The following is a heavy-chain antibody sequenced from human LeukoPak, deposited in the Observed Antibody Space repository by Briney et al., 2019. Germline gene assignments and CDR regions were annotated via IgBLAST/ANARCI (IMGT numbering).Heavy chain of an antibody. CDR1: GGSISSGDYY. J-gene: IGHJ5*02. CDR2: IYYSGST. CDR3: ARHIIPYSSLPTFDP. Sequence: SETLSLTCTVSGGSISSGDYYWSWIRQHPGKGLEWIGYIYYSGSTYYNPSLKSRVTISVDTSKNQFSLKLSSVTAADTAVYYCARHIIPYSSLPTFDPWGQGTLVTVSS. V-gene: IGHV4-31*03. D-gene: IGHD6-19*01.